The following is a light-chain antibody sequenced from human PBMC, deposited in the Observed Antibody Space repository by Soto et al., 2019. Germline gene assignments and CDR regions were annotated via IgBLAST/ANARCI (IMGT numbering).Light chain of an antibody. V-gene: IGKV3D-20*02. CDR2: DTS. Sequence: EIVLTQSPGTLSLSPGERATRSCRASQSVSSSYLAWYQQKPGQAPRLLIYDTSNRATGIPARFSGSGSGTDFTLTISTLEPADFAVYYCQERSNWPLYTFGQGTKLEIK. J-gene: IGKJ2*01. CDR3: QERSNWPLYT. CDR1: QSVSSSY.